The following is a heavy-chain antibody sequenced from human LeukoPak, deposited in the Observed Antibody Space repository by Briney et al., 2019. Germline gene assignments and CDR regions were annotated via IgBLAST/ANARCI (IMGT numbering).Heavy chain of an antibody. D-gene: IGHD6-19*01. CDR3: ARIAEAGRTSYYFDY. CDR2: INPNSGGT. Sequence: ASVKVSCKTSGYTFSGNYMHWVRQAPGQGLEWMGWINPNSGGTNYAQKFQGRVTMTRDTSISTAHMELDSLTSDDTAVYYCARIAEAGRTSYYFDYWGQGTLVTVSS. V-gene: IGHV1-2*02. J-gene: IGHJ4*02. CDR1: GYTFSGNY.